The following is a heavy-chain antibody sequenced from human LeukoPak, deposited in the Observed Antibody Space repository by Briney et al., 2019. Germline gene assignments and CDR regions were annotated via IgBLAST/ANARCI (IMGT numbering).Heavy chain of an antibody. Sequence: PSETLSLTCAVYGGSFSGYYWSWIRQPPGRGLEWIGESSHSGSTNYNPSLKSRVTISVDRSKNQFSLKLSSVTAADTAVYYCARDYGDYYYGMDVWGQGTTVTVSS. J-gene: IGHJ6*02. CDR1: GGSFSGYY. V-gene: IGHV4-34*01. CDR2: SSHSGST. CDR3: ARDYGDYYYGMDV. D-gene: IGHD4-17*01.